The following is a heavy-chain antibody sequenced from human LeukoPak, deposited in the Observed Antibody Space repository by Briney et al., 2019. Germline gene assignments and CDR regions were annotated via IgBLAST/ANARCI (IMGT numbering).Heavy chain of an antibody. Sequence: SETLSLTCTVSGASISSSIYYWGWIRQPPGKGLEWIGSIYYSGSTYYNPSLKSRVTISVDTSKNQFSLRLSSVTAADTAVYYCARQERYCSNGVCLKHFDYWGQGTLVTVSS. CDR3: ARQERYCSNGVCLKHFDY. J-gene: IGHJ4*02. CDR2: IYYSGST. V-gene: IGHV4-39*01. D-gene: IGHD2-8*01. CDR1: GASISSSIYY.